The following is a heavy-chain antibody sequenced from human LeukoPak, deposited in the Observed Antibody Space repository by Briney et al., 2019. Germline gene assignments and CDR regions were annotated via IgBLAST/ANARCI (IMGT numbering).Heavy chain of an antibody. CDR3: ARSSYCTNGVCYDGDAFDI. V-gene: IGHV4-34*01. CDR1: GGSLGGYY. CDR2: INHSGST. D-gene: IGHD2-8*01. Sequence: PSETLSLTCAVYGGSLGGYYWSWIRQPPGKGLEWIGEINHSGSTNYNPSLKSRVTISVDTSKNQFSLKLSSVTAADTAVYYCARSSYCTNGVCYDGDAFDIWGQGTMVTVSS. J-gene: IGHJ3*02.